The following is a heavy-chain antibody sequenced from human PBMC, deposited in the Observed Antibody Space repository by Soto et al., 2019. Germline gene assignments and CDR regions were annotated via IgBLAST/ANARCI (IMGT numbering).Heavy chain of an antibody. J-gene: IGHJ1*01. CDR2: IYHSGST. CDR3: ARIAAAGTYLQH. Sequence: QVQLQESGPGLVKPSGTLSLTCAVSVGSISSSNWWSWVRQPPGKGLEWIGEIYHSGSTNYNPSLKRRVTISVDKSKNQLSLKLISVTAADTAVDYCARIAAAGTYLQHWGQGTLVAVSS. CDR1: VGSISSSNW. D-gene: IGHD6-13*01. V-gene: IGHV4-4*02.